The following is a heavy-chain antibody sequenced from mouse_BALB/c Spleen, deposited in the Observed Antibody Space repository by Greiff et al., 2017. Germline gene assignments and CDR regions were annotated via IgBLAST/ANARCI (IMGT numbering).Heavy chain of an antibody. CDR1: GYTFTSYV. CDR3: ARSGNYGNYRDAMDY. V-gene: IGHV1-14*01. J-gene: IGHJ4*01. D-gene: IGHD2-1*01. Sequence: VQLQQSGPELVKPGASVKMSCKASGYTFTSYVMHWVKQKPGQGLEWIGYINPYNDGTKYNEKFKGKATLTSDKSSSTAYMELSSLTSEDTAVYYCARSGNYGNYRDAMDYWGQGTSVTVSS. CDR2: INPYNDGT.